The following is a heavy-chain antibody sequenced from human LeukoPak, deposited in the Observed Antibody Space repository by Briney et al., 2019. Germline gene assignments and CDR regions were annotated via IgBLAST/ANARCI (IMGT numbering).Heavy chain of an antibody. CDR1: GFTFSIYA. CDR2: ITGGRST. J-gene: IGHJ4*02. CDR3: ARAMSTFGGVRNYFDS. D-gene: IGHD3-16*01. Sequence: PGGSLRLSCAASGFTFSIYAMSWVRQAPGKGLEWVSGITGGRSTYYADSVKGRFRISRDNAKSSLDLEMNSLRAENTAVYYCARAMSTFGGVRNYFDSWGQGTLVTVSS. V-gene: IGHV3-69-1*01.